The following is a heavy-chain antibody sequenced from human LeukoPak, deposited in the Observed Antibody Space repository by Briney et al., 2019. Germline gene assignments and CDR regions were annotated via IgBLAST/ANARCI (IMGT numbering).Heavy chain of an antibody. Sequence: GGSLRLSCAASGFTFSSYWMSWVRQAPEKGLEWVANIKQDGSEKTYVDSVKGRFTISRDNAKNSLYMQMNSLRGEDTAVYYCAVNSNSGTYPTWGQGTLVTVSS. CDR2: IKQDGSEK. J-gene: IGHJ5*02. CDR1: GFTFSSYW. CDR3: AVNSNSGTYPT. V-gene: IGHV3-7*01. D-gene: IGHD3-10*01.